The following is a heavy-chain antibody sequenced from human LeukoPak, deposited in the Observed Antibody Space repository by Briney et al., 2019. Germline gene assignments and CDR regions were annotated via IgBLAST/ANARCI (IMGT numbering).Heavy chain of an antibody. J-gene: IGHJ4*02. V-gene: IGHV3-30*02. CDR3: AKAVAAAGTAFFDY. Sequence: QPGGSLRLSCAASGFTFSSYGMHWVRQAPGKGLEWVAFIRYDGSNKYYADSVKGRFTISRDNSKNTLYLQMNSLRAEDTAVYYCAKAVAAAGTAFFDYWGQGTLVTVSS. D-gene: IGHD6-13*01. CDR2: IRYDGSNK. CDR1: GFTFSSYG.